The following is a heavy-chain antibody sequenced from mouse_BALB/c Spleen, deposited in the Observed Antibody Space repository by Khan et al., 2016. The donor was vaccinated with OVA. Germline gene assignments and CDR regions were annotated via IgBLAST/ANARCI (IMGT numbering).Heavy chain of an antibody. V-gene: IGHV1-77*01. J-gene: IGHJ3*01. CDR2: ISTGSGDT. CDR1: GYTFTDYY. Sequence: QVQLLPSGAELARPGASVKLSCKASGYTFTDYYINWVKQRTGQGLEWIGEISTGSGDTYYTERFKGKATLTADKSSSTAYMQLSSLTSEASAVYCCARRNYFGYTFAYWGQGTLVTVSA. D-gene: IGHD1-2*01. CDR3: ARRNYFGYTFAY.